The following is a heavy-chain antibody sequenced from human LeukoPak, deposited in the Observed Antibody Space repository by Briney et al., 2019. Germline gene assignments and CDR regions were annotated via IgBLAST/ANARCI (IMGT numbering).Heavy chain of an antibody. Sequence: SETLSLTCTVSGGSISSGGYYWSWIRQPPGKGLEWIRELDHSGTTNYNPSLKSRVTISVDTSKNQFSLKLSSVTAADTAVYYCARLVPALWYFDLWGRGTLVTVSS. V-gene: IGHV4-39*07. D-gene: IGHD6-13*01. CDR1: GGSISSGGYY. CDR3: ARLVPALWYFDL. CDR2: LDHSGTT. J-gene: IGHJ2*01.